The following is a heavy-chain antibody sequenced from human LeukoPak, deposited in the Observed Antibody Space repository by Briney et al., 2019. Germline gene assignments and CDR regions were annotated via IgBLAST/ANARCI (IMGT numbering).Heavy chain of an antibody. J-gene: IGHJ4*02. CDR2: INHSGST. CDR3: ATNTYYGSGSYSGF. D-gene: IGHD3-10*01. V-gene: IGHV4-34*01. Sequence: SETLSLTCAVYGGSFSGYYWSWIRQPPGKGLEWIGEINHSGSTNYNPSLKSRVTISVDTSKNQFSLKLSSVTAADTAVYYCATNTYYGSGSYSGFWGQGTLVTVSS. CDR1: GGSFSGYY.